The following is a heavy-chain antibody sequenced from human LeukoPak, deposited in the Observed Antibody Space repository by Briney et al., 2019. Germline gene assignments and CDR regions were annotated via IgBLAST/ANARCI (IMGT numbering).Heavy chain of an antibody. J-gene: IGHJ4*02. CDR2: ISGGGRSA. V-gene: IGHV3-23*01. D-gene: IGHD3-22*01. CDR3: AQLDVLRSDYFES. Sequence: GGSLRLSCVASGITYEDYAFSWVRQAPGKGLEWVSVISGGGRSASYADSLKGRFTISRDNSKNKLYLQMNSLRAEDTAVYYCAQLDVLRSDYFESWGQGTLVTVSS. CDR1: GITYEDYA.